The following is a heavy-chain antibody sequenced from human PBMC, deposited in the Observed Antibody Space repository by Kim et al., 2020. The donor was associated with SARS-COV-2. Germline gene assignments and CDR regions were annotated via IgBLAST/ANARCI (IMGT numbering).Heavy chain of an antibody. Sequence: SETLSLTCNVTSGSYYWNWIRQPPGKGLEWIGYIYYSGSAKYNPSLESRVAISLDRSRKQFSLKLSSVTATDTAVYYCSRGRDYGDYPAGYWGQGTLVTV. CDR2: IYYSGSA. CDR3: SRGRDYGDYPAGY. J-gene: IGHJ4*02. CDR1: VTSGSYY. V-gene: IGHV4-61*01. D-gene: IGHD4-17*01.